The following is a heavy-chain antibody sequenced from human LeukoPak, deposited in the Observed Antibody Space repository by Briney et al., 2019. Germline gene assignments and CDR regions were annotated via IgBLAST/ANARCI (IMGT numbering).Heavy chain of an antibody. D-gene: IGHD3-10*01. CDR2: INSDGSST. CDR1: GFTFSSYW. J-gene: IGHJ4*02. CDR3: ARSGYYYGSGRVYFDY. V-gene: IGHV3-74*01. Sequence: GGSLRLSCAASGFTFSSYWMHWVRQAPGKGLVWVSRINSDGSSTSYADSVKGRFTISRDNAKNTLYLQMNSLRAEDTAVYYCARSGYYYGSGRVYFDYWGQGTLVTVSS.